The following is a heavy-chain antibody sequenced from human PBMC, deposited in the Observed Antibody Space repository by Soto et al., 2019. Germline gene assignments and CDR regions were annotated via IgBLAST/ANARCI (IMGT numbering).Heavy chain of an antibody. CDR1: GFSLSTRGVS. D-gene: IGHD2-2*01. Sequence: QITLKESGPTLVKPTQTLTLTCTFSGFSLSTRGVSVGWISQPPGKALEWLALIYWDDDKIYSPSLKSRLTITKDTSKNQVVLTMTNVDPVDTATYYCAHSMSRHSVYWYYGMDVLGQGTTVTVSS. CDR2: IYWDDDK. CDR3: AHSMSRHSVYWYYGMDV. J-gene: IGHJ6*02. V-gene: IGHV2-5*02.